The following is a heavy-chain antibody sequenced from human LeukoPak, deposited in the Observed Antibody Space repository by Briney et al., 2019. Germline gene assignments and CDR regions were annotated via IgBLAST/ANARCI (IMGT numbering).Heavy chain of an antibody. CDR3: ARGYFDSSGYSTPFDY. CDR2: IHYSGTT. Sequence: PSETLSLTCSVSGGTISSSYWSWMRQPPGKGLEWIGYIHYSGTTKYNPSLQSRVTISVDTSKNQFSLNLRSVTAADTAVYYCARGYFDSSGYSTPFDYWGQGTLVTVSS. CDR1: GGTISSSY. D-gene: IGHD3-22*01. V-gene: IGHV4-59*01. J-gene: IGHJ4*02.